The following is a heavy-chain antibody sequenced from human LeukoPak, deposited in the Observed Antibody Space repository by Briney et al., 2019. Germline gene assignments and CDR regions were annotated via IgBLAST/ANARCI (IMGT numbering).Heavy chain of an antibody. V-gene: IGHV3-30*04. Sequence: GGSLRLSCAASGFTFSSYAMHWVRQAPGKGLEGVAVISYDGSNKSYEDSVKGRFTISRDNSKNTLYLQMNSLRAEDTAVYYCARDRAAFDYWGQGTLVTVSS. CDR1: GFTFSSYA. J-gene: IGHJ4*02. CDR2: ISYDGSNK. CDR3: ARDRAAFDY. D-gene: IGHD6-13*01.